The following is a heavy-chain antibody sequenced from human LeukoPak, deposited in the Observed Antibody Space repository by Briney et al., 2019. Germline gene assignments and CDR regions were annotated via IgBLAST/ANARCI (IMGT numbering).Heavy chain of an antibody. D-gene: IGHD1-26*01. J-gene: IGHJ4*02. CDR1: GGTFSSYA. CDR2: IIPIFGTA. V-gene: IGHV1-69*05. CDR3: ASIRRYSGSYTFDY. Sequence: GASVKVSCKASGGTFSSYAINWVRQAPGQGLEWMGRIIPIFGTANYAQKFQGRVTITTDESTSTAYMELSSLRSEDTAVYYCASIRRYSGSYTFDYWGQGTLVTVSS.